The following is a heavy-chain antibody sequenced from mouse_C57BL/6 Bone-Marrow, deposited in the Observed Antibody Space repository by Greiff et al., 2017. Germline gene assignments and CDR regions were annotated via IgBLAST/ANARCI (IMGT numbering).Heavy chain of an antibody. J-gene: IGHJ3*01. CDR1: GYTFTDYY. CDR2: INPYNGGT. CDR3: ARGYFSFAY. D-gene: IGHD1-2*01. V-gene: IGHV1-19*01. Sequence: VQLQQSGPVLVKPGASVKMSCKASGYTFTDYYMNWVKQSHGKSLEWIGVINPYNGGTSYNQKFKGKATLTVDKSSSTAYMELNSLTSGDSAVYYCARGYFSFAYWGQGTLVTVSA.